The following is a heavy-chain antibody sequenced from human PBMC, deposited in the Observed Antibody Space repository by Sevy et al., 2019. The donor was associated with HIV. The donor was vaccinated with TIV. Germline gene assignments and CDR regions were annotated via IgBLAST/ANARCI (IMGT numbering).Heavy chain of an antibody. CDR2: ISGSGTRT. V-gene: IGHV3-23*01. CDR3: GKGGGGHYDPDAIGYYFYYYNMDV. D-gene: IGHD3-22*01. Sequence: GGSLRLSCAVSGFSFDSYGMTWVRQAPGKGLEWVSGISGSGTRTYCADSVKRRFSISRDNSKNRLYLQMNSLRSEDSAIYYCGKGGGGHYDPDAIGYYFYYYNMDVWGKGTTVTVSS. CDR1: GFSFDSYG. J-gene: IGHJ6*03.